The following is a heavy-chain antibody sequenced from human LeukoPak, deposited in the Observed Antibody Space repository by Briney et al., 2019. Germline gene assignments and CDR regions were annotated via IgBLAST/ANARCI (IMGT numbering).Heavy chain of an antibody. CDR1: GGSFSGYY. CDR2: INHSGST. D-gene: IGHD3-22*01. Sequence: SETLSLTCAVYGGSFSGYYWSWLRQPPGKGLEWIGEINHSGSTNYNPSLKSRVTISVDTSKNQFSLKLSSVTAADTAVYYCARVNYYDSSGYYNYFDYWGQGTLVTVSS. J-gene: IGHJ4*02. V-gene: IGHV4-34*01. CDR3: ARVNYYDSSGYYNYFDY.